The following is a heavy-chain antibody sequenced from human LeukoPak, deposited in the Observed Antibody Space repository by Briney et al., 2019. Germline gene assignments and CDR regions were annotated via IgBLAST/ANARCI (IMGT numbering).Heavy chain of an antibody. CDR1: VYTFTSYA. CDR3: ARDRATTYAIDI. D-gene: IGHD5-12*01. CDR2: ISAYNGNT. V-gene: IGHV1-18*01. J-gene: IGHJ3*02. Sequence: ASVKVSCKASVYTFTSYAMNWVRQAPGHGLEWMGWISAYNGNTNYAQKLQGRVTMTTDTSPSTAYMALRSLRSDDTAVYYCARDRATTYAIDIWGQGTMVTVSS.